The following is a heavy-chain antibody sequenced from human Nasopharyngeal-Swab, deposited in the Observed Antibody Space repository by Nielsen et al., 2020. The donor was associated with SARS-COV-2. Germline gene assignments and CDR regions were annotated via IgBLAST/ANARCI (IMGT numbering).Heavy chain of an antibody. D-gene: IGHD3-3*01. CDR3: ARATYYDFWSGYYTALGGMDV. Sequence: ASVKVSCKASGYTFTSYYMHWVRQAPGQGLEWMGIINPSGGSTSYAPKFQGRVTMTRDTSTSTVYMELSSLRSEDTAVYYCARATYYDFWSGYYTALGGMDVWGQGTTVTVSS. J-gene: IGHJ6*02. V-gene: IGHV1-46*01. CDR2: INPSGGST. CDR1: GYTFTSYY.